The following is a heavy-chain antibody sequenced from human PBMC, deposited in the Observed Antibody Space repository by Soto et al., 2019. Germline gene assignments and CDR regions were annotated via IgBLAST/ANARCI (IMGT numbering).Heavy chain of an antibody. Sequence: QVQLVQSGAEVKKPGASVKVSCKASGYTFTSYYMHWVRQAPGQGLEWMGIINPSGGSTSYAQKFQGRGTITRDAWMSRVEMELGSLRSEDTAVYYCVRDPYRRLGDYFDSWGQGTLVTVSS. CDR1: GYTFTSYY. V-gene: IGHV1-46*03. J-gene: IGHJ4*02. CDR2: INPSGGST. CDR3: VRDPYRRLGDYFDS.